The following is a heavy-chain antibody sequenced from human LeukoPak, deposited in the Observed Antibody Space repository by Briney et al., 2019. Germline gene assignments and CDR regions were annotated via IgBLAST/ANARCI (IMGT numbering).Heavy chain of an antibody. Sequence: PGGSLRLSCAASGFTFSYYAMHWVRQAPGKGLEWVSLITWDGGSTYYADSVKGRFTISRDNSKNSLYLQMNSLRTEDTALYYCAKGKNTGSYLSHVDYWGQGTLVTVSS. J-gene: IGHJ4*02. CDR1: GFTFSYYA. CDR2: ITWDGGST. D-gene: IGHD3-10*01. CDR3: AKGKNTGSYLSHVDY. V-gene: IGHV3-43*01.